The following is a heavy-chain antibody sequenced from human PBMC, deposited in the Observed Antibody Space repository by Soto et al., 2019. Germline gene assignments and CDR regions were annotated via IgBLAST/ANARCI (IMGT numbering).Heavy chain of an antibody. CDR2: ISGSGGST. V-gene: IGHV3-23*01. Sequence: GGSLRLSCAASGFTFSSYAMSWVRQAPGKGPEWVSAISGSGGSTYYADSVKGRFTISRDNSKNTLYLQMNSLRAEDTAVYYCAKTRGDSYFWYFDYWGQGTLVTVSS. CDR1: GFTFSSYA. J-gene: IGHJ4*01. D-gene: IGHD3-16*01. CDR3: AKTRGDSYFWYFDY.